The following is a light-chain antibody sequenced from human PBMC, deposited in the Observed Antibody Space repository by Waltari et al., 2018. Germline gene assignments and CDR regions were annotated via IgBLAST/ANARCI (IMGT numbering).Light chain of an antibody. CDR3: SSFSSSTTLV. CDR1: SSDVGGFNY. CDR2: DVT. V-gene: IGLV2-14*03. Sequence: QSRLTQPASVSGSPGQSITISCTGSSSDVGGFNYVSWYQHHPDKAPKLIIYDVTTRPSGVSNRFSGSKSGNTASLTISGVQAEDEADYYCSSFSSSTTLVFGGGTKLTVL. J-gene: IGLJ2*01.